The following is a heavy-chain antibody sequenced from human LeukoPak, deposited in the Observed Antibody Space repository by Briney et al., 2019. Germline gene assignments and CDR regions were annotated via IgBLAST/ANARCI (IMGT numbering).Heavy chain of an antibody. Sequence: GESLKISCKGSGYRFTSYWIGRVRQMPGKGLEWMGIIYPGDSDTRYSPSFQGQVTISADKSISTAYLQWSSLKASDTAMFYCARRSVLVGAATQAFDIWGQGTMVTVSS. CDR2: IYPGDSDT. J-gene: IGHJ3*02. V-gene: IGHV5-51*01. CDR3: ARRSVLVGAATQAFDI. D-gene: IGHD2-15*01. CDR1: GYRFTSYW.